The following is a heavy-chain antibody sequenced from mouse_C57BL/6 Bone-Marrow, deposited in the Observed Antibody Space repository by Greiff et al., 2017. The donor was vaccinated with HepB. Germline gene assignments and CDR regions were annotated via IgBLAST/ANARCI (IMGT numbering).Heavy chain of an antibody. J-gene: IGHJ1*03. CDR1: GYTFTSYG. Sequence: QVQLQQSGAELARPGASVKLSCKASGYTFTSYGISWVKQRTGQGLEWIGEIYPRSGNTYYNEKFKGKATLTADKSSSTAYMELRSLTSEDSALYFCADYGSSYWYFDVWGTGTTVTVSS. D-gene: IGHD1-1*01. V-gene: IGHV1-81*01. CDR3: ADYGSSYWYFDV. CDR2: IYPRSGNT.